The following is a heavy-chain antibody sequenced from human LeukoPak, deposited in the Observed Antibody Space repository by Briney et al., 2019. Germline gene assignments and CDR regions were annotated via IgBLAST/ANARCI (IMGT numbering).Heavy chain of an antibody. CDR1: GFTFSSYA. CDR3: AKSTSPLYYYYGMDV. D-gene: IGHD2-2*01. J-gene: IGHJ6*02. V-gene: IGHV3-23*01. Sequence: GGSLRLSCAASGFTFSSYAMSWVRQAPGKGLEWVSAISGSGGSTYYADSVKGRFTISRDNSKNTLYLQLNSLRAEDTAVYYCAKSTSPLYYYYGMDVWGQGTTVTVSS. CDR2: ISGSGGST.